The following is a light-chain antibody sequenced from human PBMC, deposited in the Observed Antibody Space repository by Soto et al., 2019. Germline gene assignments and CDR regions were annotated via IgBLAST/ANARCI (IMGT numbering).Light chain of an antibody. CDR2: DAS. V-gene: IGKV3-11*01. Sequence: EIVLTQSPATLSLSPGERATLSCRTSQSVGTYLAWYQHNPGQAPRLLIYDASNRATGIPARFSGSGSGTDFPLTISRPEPEDFAVYYCQQRYNWPNTFGQGTKLEIK. CDR1: QSVGTY. CDR3: QQRYNWPNT. J-gene: IGKJ2*01.